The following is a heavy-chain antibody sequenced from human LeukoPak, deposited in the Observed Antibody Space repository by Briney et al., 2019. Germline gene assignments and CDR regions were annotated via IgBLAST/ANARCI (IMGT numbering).Heavy chain of an antibody. Sequence: GGSLRLSCAASGFTFSSYAMSWVRQAPGKGLEWVSAIVGGGGTTYHADSVKGRFTISRDYSKNTLYLQMNSLRAEDTAVYYCAKGQASGPIDVYYWGQGTLVTVSS. V-gene: IGHV3-23*01. D-gene: IGHD2/OR15-2a*01. CDR3: AKGQASGPIDVYY. CDR2: IVGGGGTT. CDR1: GFTFSSYA. J-gene: IGHJ4*02.